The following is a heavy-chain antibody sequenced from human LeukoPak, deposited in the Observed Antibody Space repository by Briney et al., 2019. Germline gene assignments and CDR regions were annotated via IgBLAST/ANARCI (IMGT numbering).Heavy chain of an antibody. CDR1: GGSISSGGYY. J-gene: IGHJ4*02. CDR3: ATGLLLSRTHDY. D-gene: IGHD3-22*01. V-gene: IGHV4-31*03. CDR2: IYYSGST. Sequence: SETLSLTCTVSGGSISSGGYYWSWIRQHPGKGLEWIGYIYYSGSTYYNPSLKSRVTISVDTSKNQFSLKLSSVTAADTAVYYCATGLLLSRTHDYWGQGTLVTVSS.